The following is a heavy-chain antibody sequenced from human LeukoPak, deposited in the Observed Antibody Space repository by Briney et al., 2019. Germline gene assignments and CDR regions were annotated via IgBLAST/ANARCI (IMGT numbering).Heavy chain of an antibody. CDR3: PRGPVEMATINYYYYMDV. D-gene: IGHD5-24*01. Sequence: SVKVSCKASGGTFSSYAISWVRQAPGQGLEWMGGIIPSFGTTNYAQKFQGRHKINTDQSTTTPYMELSSLRSEDTPVYYCPRGPVEMATINYYYYMDVWGKGTTVTVCS. V-gene: IGHV1-69*05. CDR1: GGTFSSYA. CDR2: IIPSFGTT. J-gene: IGHJ6*03.